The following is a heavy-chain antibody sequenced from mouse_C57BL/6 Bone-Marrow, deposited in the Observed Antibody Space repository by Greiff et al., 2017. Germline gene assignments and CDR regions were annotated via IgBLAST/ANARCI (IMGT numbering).Heavy chain of an antibody. CDR2: IYPVSGET. CDR1: GYTFTDHI. CDR3: GRGALDYGSRIDY. V-gene: IGHV1-11*01. J-gene: IGHJ2*01. Sequence: LVESGAELASPGASVTLSCKASGYTFTDHIMNWVKKRPGQGLEWIGRIYPVSGETNYNQKFMGKATFSVDRSSSTVYMVLNSLTSEDPAVYYCGRGALDYGSRIDYWGQGTTLTVSS. D-gene: IGHD1-1*01.